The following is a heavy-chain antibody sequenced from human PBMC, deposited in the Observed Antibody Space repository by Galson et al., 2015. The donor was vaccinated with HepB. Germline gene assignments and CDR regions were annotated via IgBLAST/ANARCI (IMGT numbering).Heavy chain of an antibody. CDR1: GFTFSSYA. Sequence: SLRLSCAASGFTFSSYAMSWVRQAPGKGLEWVSAISVSGGSTYYADSVKGRFTISRDNSKNTLYLLMNSLRVEDTAVYYCAERTGTNNGYWGQGTLVTVSS. D-gene: IGHD1/OR15-1a*01. CDR2: ISVSGGST. J-gene: IGHJ4*02. V-gene: IGHV3-23*01. CDR3: AERTGTNNGY.